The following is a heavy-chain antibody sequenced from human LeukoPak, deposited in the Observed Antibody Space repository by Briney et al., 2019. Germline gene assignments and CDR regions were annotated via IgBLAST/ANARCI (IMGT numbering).Heavy chain of an antibody. V-gene: IGHV1-69*05. CDR1: GGTFSSYA. J-gene: IGHJ4*02. CDR3: AISNEWELEENSFDY. D-gene: IGHD1-26*01. Sequence: SVKVSCKASGGTFSSYAISWVRQAPGQGLEWMGGIIAIFGTANYAQKFQGRVTITTDESTSTAYMDLSSLRSEDTAVYYCAISNEWELEENSFDYWGQGTLVTVSS. CDR2: IIAIFGTA.